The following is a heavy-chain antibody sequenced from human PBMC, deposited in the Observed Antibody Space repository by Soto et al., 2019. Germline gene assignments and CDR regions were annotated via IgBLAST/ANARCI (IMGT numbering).Heavy chain of an antibody. CDR1: GDSVSSNSAA. CDR3: VRASYSSGWLRGYYYYGMDV. Sequence: PSQTLSLTCAISGDSVSSNSAAWNWIRQSPSRGLEWLGRTYYRSKWYNDYAVSVKSRITINPDTSKNQFSLQLNSVTPEDTAVYYCVRASYSSGWLRGYYYYGMDVWGQGTTVTVSS. D-gene: IGHD6-19*01. J-gene: IGHJ6*02. CDR2: TYYRSKWYN. V-gene: IGHV6-1*01.